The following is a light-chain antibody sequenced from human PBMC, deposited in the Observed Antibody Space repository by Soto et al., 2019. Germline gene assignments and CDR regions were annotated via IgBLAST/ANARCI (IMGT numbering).Light chain of an antibody. V-gene: IGLV2-14*01. J-gene: IGLJ1*01. Sequence: QSVLTQPASVSGPPGQSITISCTGTSSDVGGYNYVSWYQQHPGKAPKLMIYEVSNRPSGVSNRFSGSKSGNTASPTISGLQAEDEADYYCSSYTSSSTFPRGFGTGTKVTVL. CDR3: SSYTSSSTFPRG. CDR1: SSDVGGYNY. CDR2: EVS.